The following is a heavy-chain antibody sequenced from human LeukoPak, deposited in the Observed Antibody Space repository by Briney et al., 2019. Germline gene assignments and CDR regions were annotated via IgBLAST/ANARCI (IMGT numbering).Heavy chain of an antibody. CDR2: IYSNAST. CDR3: AREDYYGSGIYYTHLVY. CDR1: GHSISSYC. D-gene: IGHD3-10*01. Sequence: SETLSLTCSVSGHSISSYCWSWIRQPAGRGLEWIGRIYSNASTNYNPSLKSRVSMSVDTSKNQFSLRLSSVTAADTAVYYCAREDYYGSGIYYTHLVYWGQGTLVTVSS. J-gene: IGHJ4*02. V-gene: IGHV4-4*07.